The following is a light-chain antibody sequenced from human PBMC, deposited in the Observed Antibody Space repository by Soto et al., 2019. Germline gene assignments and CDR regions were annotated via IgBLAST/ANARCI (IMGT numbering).Light chain of an antibody. CDR3: QQRTNWPLYT. Sequence: DIELTQSPVTLSLSPGESATLFCRASQNVDNYLAWYQQKPGQAPRLLMYDASKRATGIPTRFSGTGSGTDFTLTVSSLGPEDSAVYYCQQRTNWPLYTFGQGTKPEIK. J-gene: IGKJ2*01. V-gene: IGKV3-11*01. CDR2: DAS. CDR1: QNVDNY.